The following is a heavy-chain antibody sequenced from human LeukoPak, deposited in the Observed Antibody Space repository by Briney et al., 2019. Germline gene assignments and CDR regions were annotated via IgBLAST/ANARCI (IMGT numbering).Heavy chain of an antibody. CDR1: GGSISSYY. CDR2: IYYSGST. V-gene: IGHV4-59*01. D-gene: IGHD5-24*01. CDR3: ARTRGRDGYQA. Sequence: SETLSLTCTVSGGSISSYYWSWIRQPPGKGLEWIGYIYYSGSTNYNPSLKSRVTISVDTSKNQLSLKLSSVTAADTAVYYCARTRGRDGYQAWGQGTLVTVSS. J-gene: IGHJ5*02.